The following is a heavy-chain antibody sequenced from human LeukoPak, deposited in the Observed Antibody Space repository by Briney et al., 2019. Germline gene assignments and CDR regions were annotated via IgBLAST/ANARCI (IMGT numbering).Heavy chain of an antibody. J-gene: IGHJ4*02. D-gene: IGHD3-16*02. CDR1: IGSINIYY. CDR3: ARHHSTLGGVIVFFDY. V-gene: IGHV4-59*08. CDR2: IYYSGST. Sequence: SETLSLTCTLCIGSINIYYGSCDRQPPGKGLEWIGYIYYSGSTNYNPSLKSRVTISVDTSKKQFSLKLSSVTAADTDVYYCARHHSTLGGVIVFFDYWGQGTLVTVSS.